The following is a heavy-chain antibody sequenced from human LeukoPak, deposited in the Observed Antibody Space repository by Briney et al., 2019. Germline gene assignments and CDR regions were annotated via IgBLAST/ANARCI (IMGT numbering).Heavy chain of an antibody. V-gene: IGHV3-23*01. CDR1: GFTFSSYA. J-gene: IGHJ4*02. CDR3: AKDLLGYCSSTSCSNFDY. CDR2: ISGSGGST. Sequence: GGSLRLSCAASGFTFSSYAMSWVRQAPGKGLGWVSAISGSGGSTYYADSVKGRFTISRDNSKNTLYLQMNSLRAEDTAVYYCAKDLLGYCSSTSCSNFDYWGQGTLVTVSS. D-gene: IGHD2-2*01.